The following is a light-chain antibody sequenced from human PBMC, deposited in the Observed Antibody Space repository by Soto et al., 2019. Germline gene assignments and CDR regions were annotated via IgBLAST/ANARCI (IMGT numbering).Light chain of an antibody. CDR1: SSDVGGYNY. Sequence: QSALTQPASVSGSPGQSISISCNGTSSDVGGYNYVSWYQQHPGKAPKLMIYEVSNRPSGVSNRFSGSKSGNTASLTISGLQAEDEADYYCRSYTSSSTLYVFGTGAKLTVL. CDR2: EVS. J-gene: IGLJ1*01. V-gene: IGLV2-14*01. CDR3: RSYTSSSTLYV.